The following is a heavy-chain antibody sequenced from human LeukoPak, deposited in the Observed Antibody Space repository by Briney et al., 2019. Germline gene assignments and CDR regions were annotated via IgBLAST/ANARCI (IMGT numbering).Heavy chain of an antibody. J-gene: IGHJ4*02. CDR1: GFTFSSYA. D-gene: IGHD3-10*01. CDR2: ISGSGGST. CDR3: AKDFTHFGGFLITMVRGVFDY. V-gene: IGHV3-23*01. Sequence: PGGSLRLSCAASGFTFSSYAMSWVRHAPGKGLEWVSAISGSGGSTYYADSVKGRFTISRDNSKNTLYLQMSSLRAEDTAVYYCAKDFTHFGGFLITMVRGVFDYWGQGTLVTVSS.